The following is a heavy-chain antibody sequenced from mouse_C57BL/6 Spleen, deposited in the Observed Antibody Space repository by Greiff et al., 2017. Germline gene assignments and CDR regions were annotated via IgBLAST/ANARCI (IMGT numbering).Heavy chain of an antibody. Sequence: VKLLESGPELVKPGASVKISCKASGYAFSSSWMNWVKQRPGKGLEWIGRIYPGDGDTNYNGKFKGKATLTADKSSSTAYMQLSSLTSEDSAVYFCARGGWDGVDYWGQGTTLTVSS. V-gene: IGHV1-82*01. CDR3: ARGGWDGVDY. J-gene: IGHJ2*01. CDR1: GYAFSSSW. CDR2: IYPGDGDT. D-gene: IGHD4-1*01.